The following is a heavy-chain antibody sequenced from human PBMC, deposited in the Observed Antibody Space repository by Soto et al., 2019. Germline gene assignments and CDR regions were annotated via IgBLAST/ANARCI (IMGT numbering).Heavy chain of an antibody. V-gene: IGHV4-4*02. Sequence: SETLSLTCGVSGGTVASSHWWSWVRQSPSRGLEWIGNVYHTGDTNFNPSLQGRVTFSVDKSNNQFSLRLTSLTAADPAVYFCAREIVTAGGNNYFDPWGPGTLVTVSS. D-gene: IGHD2-21*02. CDR3: AREIVTAGGNNYFDP. CDR2: VYHTGDT. CDR1: GGTVASSHW. J-gene: IGHJ5*02.